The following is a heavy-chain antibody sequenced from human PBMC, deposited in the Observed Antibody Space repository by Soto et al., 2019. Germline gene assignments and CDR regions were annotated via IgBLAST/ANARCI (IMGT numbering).Heavy chain of an antibody. V-gene: IGHV3-21*01. D-gene: IGHD4-17*01. Sequence: GGALTLPFAAHGFRCHTFMVNRVRQVPGKGLEWVSSISSSGAYIYYADSVKGRFTVSRDNAKNSLYLQMNDLRAEDTAVYYCARVLRTTVAVFDYWGQGTLVTVSS. CDR2: ISSSGAYI. CDR1: GFRCHTFM. J-gene: IGHJ4*02. CDR3: ARVLRTTVAVFDY.